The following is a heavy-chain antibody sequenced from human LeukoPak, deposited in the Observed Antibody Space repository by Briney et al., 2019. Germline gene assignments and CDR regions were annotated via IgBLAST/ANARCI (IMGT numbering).Heavy chain of an antibody. Sequence: ASVKVSCKASGCTFTSYYMHWVRQAPGQGLEWMGRINPSGGSTSYAQKFQGRVTMTRDTSTSTVYMELSSLRSEDTAVYYCARFFLGFDAFDIWGQGTMVTVSS. J-gene: IGHJ3*02. D-gene: IGHD2/OR15-2a*01. CDR3: ARFFLGFDAFDI. CDR2: INPSGGST. V-gene: IGHV1-46*01. CDR1: GCTFTSYY.